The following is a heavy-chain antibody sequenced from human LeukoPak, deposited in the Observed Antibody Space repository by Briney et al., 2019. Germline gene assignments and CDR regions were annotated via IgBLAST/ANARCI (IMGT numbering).Heavy chain of an antibody. CDR3: AAVPRWLQLSYYFDY. J-gene: IGHJ4*02. Sequence: ASVKVSCKASGYTFTSYGISWVRQAPGQGLEWMGWISAYNGNTNYAQKLQGRVTMTTDTSTSTAYMELSSLRSEDTAVYYCAAVPRWLQLSYYFDYWGQGTLVTVSS. CDR1: GYTFTSYG. D-gene: IGHD5-24*01. CDR2: ISAYNGNT. V-gene: IGHV1-18*01.